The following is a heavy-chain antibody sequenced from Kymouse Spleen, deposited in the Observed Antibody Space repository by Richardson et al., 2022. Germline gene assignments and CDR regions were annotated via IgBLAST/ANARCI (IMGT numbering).Heavy chain of an antibody. CDR2: ISYDGSNK. V-gene: IGHV3-30*18. CDR1: GFTFSSYG. J-gene: IGHJ1*01. CDR3: AKEVGTTDFQH. D-gene: IGHD1-7*01. Sequence: QVQLVESGGGVVQPGRSLRLSCAASGFTFSSYGMHWVRQAPGKGLEWVAVISYDGSNKYYADSVKGRFTISRDNSKNTLYLQMNSLRAEDTAVYYCAKEVGTTDFQHWGQGTLVTVSS.